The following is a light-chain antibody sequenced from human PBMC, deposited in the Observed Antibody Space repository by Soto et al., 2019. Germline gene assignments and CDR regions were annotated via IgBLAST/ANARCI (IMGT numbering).Light chain of an antibody. CDR1: QSISSW. V-gene: IGKV1-5*01. J-gene: IGKJ4*01. CDR2: DAS. Sequence: DIQMTQSPSTLSASVGDRVTITCRASQSISSWLAWYQQKPGKAPKLLIYDASSLESGVPSRFSGSGSGSEFTLAISSLQPDDFATYYCQQYNSYPLTFGGGTKVEIK. CDR3: QQYNSYPLT.